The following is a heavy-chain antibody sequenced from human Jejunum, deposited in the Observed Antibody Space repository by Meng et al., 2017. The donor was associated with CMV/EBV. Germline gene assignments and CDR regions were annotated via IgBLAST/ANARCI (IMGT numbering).Heavy chain of an antibody. J-gene: IGHJ5*02. CDR3: TRANSDYAITSTPFDP. CDR2: INVGNGNT. CDR1: GYRFNTYA. D-gene: IGHD3-16*01. V-gene: IGHV1-3*01. Sequence: SGYRFNTYARHWVRQAPGQSLEWMGSINVGNGNTKYSQKFQDRLTITIDTSANTASLELSSLSSEDTAVYYCTRANSDYAITSTPFDPWGQGTLVTVSS.